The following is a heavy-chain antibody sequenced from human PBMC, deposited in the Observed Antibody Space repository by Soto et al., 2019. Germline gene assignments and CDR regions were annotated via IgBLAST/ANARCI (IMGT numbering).Heavy chain of an antibody. Sequence: PSETLSLTCTVSGGSISSYHWSWIRQPPGKGLEWIGYIYYSGSTNYNPSLKSRVTISVDTSKNQFSLKLSSVTAADTAVYYCARNAHYVAAVTWFDPWGQGTLVTVS. D-gene: IGHD4-4*01. CDR1: GGSISSYH. V-gene: IGHV4-59*08. CDR2: IYYSGST. CDR3: ARNAHYVAAVTWFDP. J-gene: IGHJ5*02.